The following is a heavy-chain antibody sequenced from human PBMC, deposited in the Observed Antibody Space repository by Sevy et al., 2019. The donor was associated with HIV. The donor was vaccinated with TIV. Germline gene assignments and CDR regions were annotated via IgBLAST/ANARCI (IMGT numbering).Heavy chain of an antibody. D-gene: IGHD3-10*01. CDR1: GYSFTSYW. CDR3: ARLIIRGDYYGSGSYSEPFDY. CDR2: IYPGDSDT. V-gene: IGHV5-51*01. Sequence: GESLKISCKGSGYSFTSYWIGWVRQMPGKGLEWMGIIYPGDSDTRYSPSFQGQVTISADKSISTAYLQWSSLKASDTAMYYCARLIIRGDYYGSGSYSEPFDYWGQGTLVTVSS. J-gene: IGHJ4*02.